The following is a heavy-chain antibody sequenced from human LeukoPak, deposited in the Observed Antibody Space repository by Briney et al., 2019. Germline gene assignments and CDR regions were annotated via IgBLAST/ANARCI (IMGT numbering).Heavy chain of an antibody. CDR2: ITNDGSST. CDR1: GLTFSSYW. CDR3: ARGRPHGNDY. D-gene: IGHD4-23*01. Sequence: GGSLRLSCAASGLTFSSYWMHWVRQAPGKGLVWVSRITNDGSSTTYADSVKGRFSISRDNAKNTLYLQMNSLRVEDTAVYYCARGRPHGNDYWGQGTLVTVSS. V-gene: IGHV3-74*01. J-gene: IGHJ4*02.